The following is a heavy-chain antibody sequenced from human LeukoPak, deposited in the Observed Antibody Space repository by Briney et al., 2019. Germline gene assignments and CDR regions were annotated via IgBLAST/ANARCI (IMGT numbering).Heavy chain of an antibody. D-gene: IGHD3-22*01. J-gene: IGHJ5*02. V-gene: IGHV1-18*01. Sequence: GASVKVSCKASGYTFTSYGISWVRQAPGQGLEWMGWISAYNGNTNYAQELQGRVTMTTDTSTSTAYMELRSLRSDDTAVYYCARDGYYDSSTNWFDPWGQGTLVTVSS. CDR2: ISAYNGNT. CDR1: GYTFTSYG. CDR3: ARDGYYDSSTNWFDP.